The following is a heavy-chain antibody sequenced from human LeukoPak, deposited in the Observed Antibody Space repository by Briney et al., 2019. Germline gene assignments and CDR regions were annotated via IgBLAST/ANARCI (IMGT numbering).Heavy chain of an antibody. CDR2: ISGSGGST. CDR3: ASYDSSGYYQYFDY. V-gene: IGHV3-23*01. D-gene: IGHD3-22*01. J-gene: IGHJ4*02. Sequence: GGSLRLSCAASGFTFRSYAMSWVRQAPGKGLEWVSGISGSGGSTYYAASAKGRFTISRDNSKNALYLQMNSLRAEDTAVYYCASYDSSGYYQYFDYWGQGTLVTVSS. CDR1: GFTFRSYA.